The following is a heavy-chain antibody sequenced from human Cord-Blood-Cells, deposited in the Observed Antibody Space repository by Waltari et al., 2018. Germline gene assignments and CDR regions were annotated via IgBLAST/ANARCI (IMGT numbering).Heavy chain of an antibody. Sequence: QVQLVQSGAEVKKPGASVKVSCKASGYTFTSYDINWLRQATGQGLEWMGWMNPNSGNTGYAQKFQGRVTSTRNTSISTAYMELSSLRSEDTAVYYCARGRIAAADDAFDIWGQGTMVTVSS. V-gene: IGHV1-8*03. D-gene: IGHD6-13*01. CDR3: ARGRIAAADDAFDI. J-gene: IGHJ3*02. CDR2: MNPNSGNT. CDR1: GYTFTSYD.